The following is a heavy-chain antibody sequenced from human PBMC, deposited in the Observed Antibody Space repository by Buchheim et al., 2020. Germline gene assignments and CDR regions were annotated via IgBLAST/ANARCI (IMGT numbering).Heavy chain of an antibody. CDR1: GGSFSGYY. CDR2: INHSGST. V-gene: IGHV4-34*01. J-gene: IGHJ5*02. CDR3: ARGITMVRGVPAPFDP. D-gene: IGHD3-10*01. Sequence: QVQLQQWGAGLLKPSETLSLTCAVYGGSFSGYYWSWIRQPPGKGLEWIGEINHSGSTQYNPYLKSRVTISLDTYKTNFSLLLSSVTAADTAVYYCARGITMVRGVPAPFDPWGQGTL.